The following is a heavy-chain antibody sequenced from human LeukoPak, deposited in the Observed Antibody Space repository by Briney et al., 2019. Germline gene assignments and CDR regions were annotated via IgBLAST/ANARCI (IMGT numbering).Heavy chain of an antibody. J-gene: IGHJ4*02. CDR1: GGSISSSSYY. D-gene: IGHD6-13*01. V-gene: IGHV4-39*01. CDR2: IYYSGST. Sequence: SETLSLTCTVSGGSISSSSYYWGWIRQPPGKGLEWIGIIYYSGSTYYNPSLKSRVTISVDTSKNQFSLKLSSVTAADTAVYYCARKWSSREGDYFDYWGQGTLVTVSS. CDR3: ARKWSSREGDYFDY.